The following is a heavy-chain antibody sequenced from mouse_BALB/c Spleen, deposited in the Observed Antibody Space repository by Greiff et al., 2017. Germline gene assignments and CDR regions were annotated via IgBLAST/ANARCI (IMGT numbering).Heavy chain of an antibody. CDR1: GYTFTSYW. CDR3: TRWEVRRFYAMDY. V-gene: IGHV1-69*02. CDR2: IYPSDSYT. J-gene: IGHJ4*01. Sequence: QVQLQQPGAELVRPGASVKLSCKASGYTFTSYWINWVKQRPGQGLEWIGNIYPSDSYTNYNQKFKDKATLTVDKSSSTAYMQLSSPTSEDSAVYYCTRWEVRRFYAMDYWGQGTSVTVSS. D-gene: IGHD2-14*01.